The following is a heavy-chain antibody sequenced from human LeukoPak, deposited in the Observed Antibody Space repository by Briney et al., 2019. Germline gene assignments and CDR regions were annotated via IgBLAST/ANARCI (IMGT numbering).Heavy chain of an antibody. CDR3: ARSPSSSSWPYYYSYYGMDV. Sequence: PGRSLRLSCAASGFTFSNYAMHWVRQAPGKGLEWVAVISYDGSNKYYADSVKGRFTISRDNSKSTLYLQMNSLRAEDTAVYYCARSPSSSSWPYYYSYYGMDVWGQGTTVTVSS. V-gene: IGHV3-30*04. D-gene: IGHD6-13*01. CDR2: ISYDGSNK. CDR1: GFTFSNYA. J-gene: IGHJ6*02.